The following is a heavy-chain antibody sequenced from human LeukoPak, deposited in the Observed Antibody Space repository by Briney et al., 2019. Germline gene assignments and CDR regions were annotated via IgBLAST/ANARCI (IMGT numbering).Heavy chain of an antibody. D-gene: IGHD3-3*01. CDR1: GYTFTSYG. V-gene: IGHV1-18*01. J-gene: IGHJ5*02. Sequence: ASVKVSCKASGYTFTSYGISWVRQAPGQGLEWMGWISAYNGNTNYAQKLQGRVTMTTDTSTSTAYMELRSLRSDDTTVYYCARVPDQRSGYYTSWFDPWGQGTLVTVSS. CDR3: ARVPDQRSGYYTSWFDP. CDR2: ISAYNGNT.